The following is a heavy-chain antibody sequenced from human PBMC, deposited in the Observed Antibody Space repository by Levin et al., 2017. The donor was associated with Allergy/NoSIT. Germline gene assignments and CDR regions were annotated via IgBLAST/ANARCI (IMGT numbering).Heavy chain of an antibody. Sequence: ASVKVSCKASGYTFASYAFNWVRQATGQGLEWMGWISAFNGNTNYAQKLQGRVTMTTDTSTSTAYMELRSLRSDDTAIYYCARELGATNAFDIWGQGTMVTVSS. D-gene: IGHD1-26*01. CDR2: ISAFNGNT. CDR1: GYTFASYA. V-gene: IGHV1-18*01. CDR3: ARELGATNAFDI. J-gene: IGHJ3*02.